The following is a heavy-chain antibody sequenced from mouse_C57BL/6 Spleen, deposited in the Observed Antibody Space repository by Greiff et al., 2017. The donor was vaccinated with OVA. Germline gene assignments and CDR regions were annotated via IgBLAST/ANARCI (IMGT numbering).Heavy chain of an antibody. CDR3: ERDRRGSSPFAF. J-gene: IGHJ3*01. CDR1: GFTFSSYA. Sequence: EVMLVESGGGLVKPGGSLKLSCAASGFTFSSYAMSWVRQTPEKRLEWVATISDGGSYTYYPDNVKGRFTISRDNAKNNLYLQMSHLKSEDTAMYYCERDRRGSSPFAFWGQGTLLTVSA. V-gene: IGHV5-4*01. CDR2: ISDGGSYT. D-gene: IGHD1-1*01.